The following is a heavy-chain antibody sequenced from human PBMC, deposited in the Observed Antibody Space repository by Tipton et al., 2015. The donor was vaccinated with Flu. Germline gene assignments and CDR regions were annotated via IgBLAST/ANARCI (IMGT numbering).Heavy chain of an antibody. V-gene: IGHV4-4*07. Sequence: TLSLTCTVSGGSISSYYWSWIRQPAGKGLEWIGRIFTIGGTNYNPSLQSRVTMSVDTSKNQFSLKLSSVTAADTAVYYCARGLFNGFSFYYFDVWGQGTLVTVSS. CDR3: ARGLFNGFSFYYFDV. D-gene: IGHD2-8*01. CDR2: IFTIGGT. CDR1: GGSISSYY. J-gene: IGHJ4*02.